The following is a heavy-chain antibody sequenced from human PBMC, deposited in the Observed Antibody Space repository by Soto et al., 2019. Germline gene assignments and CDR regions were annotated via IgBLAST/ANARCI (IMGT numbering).Heavy chain of an antibody. CDR2: ISSSSSYI. V-gene: IGHV3-21*01. D-gene: IGHD6-13*01. CDR3: ARDPITAAGIY. CDR1: GFTFSSYS. J-gene: IGHJ4*02. Sequence: GGSLRLSCAASGFTFSSYSMNWVRQAPGKGLEWVSSISSSSSYIYYADSVKGQFTISRDNAKNSLYLQMNSLRAEDTAVYYCARDPITAAGIYWGQGTLVTVSS.